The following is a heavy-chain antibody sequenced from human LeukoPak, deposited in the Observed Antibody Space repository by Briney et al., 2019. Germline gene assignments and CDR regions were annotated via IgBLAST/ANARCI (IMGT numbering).Heavy chain of an antibody. Sequence: GESLTLSCAASGYTLNRYWMHWVRPPPGKGRVWVSRINEDGRHTSYAESVRGRFTISRDNAKNTLYLQMNSRRAEDAAVYYCTTDSFGARDSWGQGTLVTVSS. CDR3: TTDSFGARDS. V-gene: IGHV3-74*01. J-gene: IGHJ4*02. CDR1: GYTLNRYW. CDR2: INEDGRHT. D-gene: IGHD3-10*01.